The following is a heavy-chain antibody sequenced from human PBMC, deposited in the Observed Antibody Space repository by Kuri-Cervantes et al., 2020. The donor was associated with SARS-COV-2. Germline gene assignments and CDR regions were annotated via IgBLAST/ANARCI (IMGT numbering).Heavy chain of an antibody. D-gene: IGHD4-17*01. J-gene: IGHJ6*02. Sequence: LSLTCAASGFTFSGHWIHWVRQAPGKGLVWVSRINPDGSYTNNADSVKGRFTISRDNAKNSLYLQMNSLRAEDTAVYYCARDRQHYGLRGMDVWGQGTTVTVSS. CDR3: ARDRQHYGLRGMDV. CDR1: GFTFSGHW. V-gene: IGHV3-74*01. CDR2: INPDGSYT.